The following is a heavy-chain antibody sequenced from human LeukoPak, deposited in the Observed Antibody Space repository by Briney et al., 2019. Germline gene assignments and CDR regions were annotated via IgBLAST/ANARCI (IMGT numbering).Heavy chain of an antibody. Sequence: GGSLRLSCAASGFTFSSYEMNWVRQAPGKGLEWVSYISSSGSTIYYAVSVKGRFTISRDNAKNSLYLQMNSLRAEDTAVYYCASYGDYSPPFDYWGQGTLVTVSS. D-gene: IGHD4-17*01. CDR3: ASYGDYSPPFDY. CDR1: GFTFSSYE. J-gene: IGHJ4*02. CDR2: ISSSGSTI. V-gene: IGHV3-48*03.